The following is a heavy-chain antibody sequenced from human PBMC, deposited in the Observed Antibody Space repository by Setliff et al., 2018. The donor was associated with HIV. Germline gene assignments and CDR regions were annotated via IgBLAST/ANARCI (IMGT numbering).Heavy chain of an antibody. CDR1: GYTFTGYY. Sequence: GASVKVSCKASGYTFTGYYIHWVRQAPGQGLEWMGWINPNSGGTNYAQKFQGRVTMTSDTSISTAYMELSRLRSGDTAVYYCARWPTSASRYYYYYMDVWGKGTTVTVSS. V-gene: IGHV1-2*02. D-gene: IGHD3-10*01. J-gene: IGHJ6*03. CDR3: ARWPTSASRYYYYYMDV. CDR2: INPNSGGT.